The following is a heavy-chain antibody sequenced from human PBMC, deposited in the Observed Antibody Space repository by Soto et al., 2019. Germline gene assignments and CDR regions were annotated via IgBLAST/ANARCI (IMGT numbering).Heavy chain of an antibody. D-gene: IGHD3-10*01. CDR2: ISPLFGAA. CDR3: AREVQVHTPAFVY. J-gene: IGHJ4*02. CDR1: GGTFNTYA. V-gene: IGHV1-69*19. Sequence: QVQLVQSGAEMQKPGSSVKVSCQSSGGTFNTYAMNWVRQAPGHGPEWMGDISPLFGAANYAPKFRGRVTITADEATGTSYMQLSSLTSEDTALYFCAREVQVHTPAFVYWGQGTLVTVSS.